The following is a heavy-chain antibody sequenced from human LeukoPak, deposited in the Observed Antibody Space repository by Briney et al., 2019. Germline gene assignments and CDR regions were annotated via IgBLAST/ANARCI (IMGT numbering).Heavy chain of an antibody. D-gene: IGHD2-2*01. Sequence: GGSLRLSCVASGFTFSDHSMMWVRQAPGKGLEWVANIKRDGSEKNYVDSVRGRFTVSRDNRENSLYLHLNSLGVEDTAVYYCAREGHCSRTSCSLDAIEIWGQGTLVAVSS. J-gene: IGHJ3*02. CDR1: GFTFSDHS. CDR2: IKRDGSEK. CDR3: AREGHCSRTSCSLDAIEI. V-gene: IGHV3-7*01.